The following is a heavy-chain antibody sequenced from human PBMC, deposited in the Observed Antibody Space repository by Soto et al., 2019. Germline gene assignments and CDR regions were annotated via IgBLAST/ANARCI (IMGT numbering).Heavy chain of an antibody. V-gene: IGHV3-23*01. CDR2: ISGSGGST. CDR3: AKDRPFYYYDSSGYPAWFDP. J-gene: IGHJ5*02. Sequence: PGGSLRLSCAASGFTFSSYAMSWVRQAPGKGLEWVSAISGSGGSTYYADSVKGRYTISRDNSKNTLYLQMNSLRAEDTAVYYCAKDRPFYYYDSSGYPAWFDPWGQGTLVTVSS. CDR1: GFTFSSYA. D-gene: IGHD3-22*01.